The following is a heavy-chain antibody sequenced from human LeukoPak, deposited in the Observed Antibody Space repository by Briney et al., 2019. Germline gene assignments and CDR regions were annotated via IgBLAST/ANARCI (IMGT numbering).Heavy chain of an antibody. CDR2: ISSSSSYR. Sequence: GGSLRLSCAASGFTFSSYSMNWVRQAPGKGLEWVSSISSSSSYRYYADSVKGRFTISRDNAKNSLYLQMNSLRAEDTAVYYCARDHVSGWYYFAYWGQGTLVTVSS. CDR3: ARDHVSGWYYFAY. J-gene: IGHJ4*02. CDR1: GFTFSSYS. D-gene: IGHD6-19*01. V-gene: IGHV3-21*01.